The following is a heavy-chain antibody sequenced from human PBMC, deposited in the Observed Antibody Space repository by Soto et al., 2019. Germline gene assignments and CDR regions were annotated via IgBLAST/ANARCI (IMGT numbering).Heavy chain of an antibody. J-gene: IGHJ4*02. CDR2: IIPVFGTI. Sequence: QVHVVQSGAEVKKPGSSVKVPCKAYGGTFNSFGIKWVRQAPGQGLEWVGGIIPVFGTINYAQKFRGRVTITADASMSTSYMELSSLRSDDTAVYYCAIENWGPGGQYFDYWGQGTLVTVSS. CDR3: AIENWGPGGQYFDY. D-gene: IGHD7-27*01. CDR1: GGTFNSFG. V-gene: IGHV1-69*01.